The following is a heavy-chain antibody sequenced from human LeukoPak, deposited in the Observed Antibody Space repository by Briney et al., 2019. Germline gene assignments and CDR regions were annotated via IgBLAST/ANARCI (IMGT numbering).Heavy chain of an antibody. Sequence: GGSLRLSCATSGFTFTSYALGWVRQAPGKGLEWVSLISGSGGSRYYGDSVKGRFTISRDNSKNLVYLETNSLRAGDTAVYYCAKGGEDSGYNSHFDYWGQGTLVIVSS. V-gene: IGHV3-23*01. CDR1: GFTFTSYA. CDR2: ISGSGGSR. D-gene: IGHD5-24*01. CDR3: AKGGEDSGYNSHFDY. J-gene: IGHJ4*02.